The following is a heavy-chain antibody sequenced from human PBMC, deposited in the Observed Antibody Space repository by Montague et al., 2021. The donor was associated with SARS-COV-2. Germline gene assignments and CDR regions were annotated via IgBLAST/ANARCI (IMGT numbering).Heavy chain of an antibody. Sequence: SLRLSCAASRFTFSSYAMHWVRQAPGKGLEWVAVISYDGNNKYYADSVKGRFTISRDNSKNTLYLQMNSLRAEDTAVYYCARVGGMEYCSGGNCYLDYWGQGTLVTVSS. V-gene: IGHV3-30*04. D-gene: IGHD2-15*01. CDR3: ARVGGMEYCSGGNCYLDY. J-gene: IGHJ4*02. CDR2: ISYDGNNK. CDR1: RFTFSSYA.